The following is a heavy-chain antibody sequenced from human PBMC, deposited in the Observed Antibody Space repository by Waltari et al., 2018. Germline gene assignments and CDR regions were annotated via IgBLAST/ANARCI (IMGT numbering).Heavy chain of an antibody. D-gene: IGHD5-12*01. V-gene: IGHV4-59*01. J-gene: IGHJ3*01. CDR3: ARLYSGYGAGDY. CDR1: GGSISSYY. Sequence: QVQLQESGPGLVKPSETLSLTCTVSGGSISSYYWSWIRQPPGKGLEWIGDIYDSGSTNYNPSRKSRVTISVDTSKNQFSLKLSSVTAADTAVYYCARLYSGYGAGDYWGQGTMVTVSS. CDR2: IYDSGST.